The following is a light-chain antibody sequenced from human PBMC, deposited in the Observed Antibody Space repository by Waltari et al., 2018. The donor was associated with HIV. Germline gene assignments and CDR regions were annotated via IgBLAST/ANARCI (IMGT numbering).Light chain of an antibody. V-gene: IGLV1-44*01. J-gene: IGLJ2*01. CDR3: ATWDDTMSVV. CDR2: NNN. Sequence: SLLTQPPSVSGAPGQRVNISCSGGPYNNGGNSVNWYRQLPGRAPILLIYNNNQRPSSVPVRFSGSKSATSASLVISGLQSDDEADYYCATWDDTMSVVFGGGTRLTVL. CDR1: PYNNGGNS.